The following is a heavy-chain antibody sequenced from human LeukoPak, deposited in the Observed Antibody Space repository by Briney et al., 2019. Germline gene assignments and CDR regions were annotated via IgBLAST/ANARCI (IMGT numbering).Heavy chain of an antibody. J-gene: IGHJ4*02. V-gene: IGHV3-74*01. Sequence: GGSLRLSCAASGFTFSSYSMNWVRQAPGKGLVWVSRINDDGSTTNYADSVKGRFTISRDNAKNTLYLQMNSLRAEETAVYYCAKERSRGGDCLDYWGQGTLVTVSS. CDR3: AKERSRGGDCLDY. CDR1: GFTFSSYS. CDR2: INDDGSTT. D-gene: IGHD2-21*02.